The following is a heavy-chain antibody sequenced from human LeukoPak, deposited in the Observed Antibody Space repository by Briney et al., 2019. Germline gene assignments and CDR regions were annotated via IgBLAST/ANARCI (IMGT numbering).Heavy chain of an antibody. CDR2: IRSNGGST. CDR1: GFTFSSYA. V-gene: IGHV3-64*01. J-gene: IGHJ6*03. Sequence: PGGSQRLSCAASGFTFSSYAMHWVRQAPGKGLEYVSAIRSNGGSTYYANSVKGRFTISRDNSKNTLYLQMGSLRAEDMAVYYCARGLRYYYGSGSQARGYYYMEVWGKGPTVTVSS. CDR3: ARGLRYYYGSGSQARGYYYMEV. D-gene: IGHD3-10*01.